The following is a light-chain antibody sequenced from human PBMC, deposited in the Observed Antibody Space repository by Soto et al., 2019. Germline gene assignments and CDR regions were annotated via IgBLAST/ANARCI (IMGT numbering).Light chain of an antibody. V-gene: IGKV1-5*03. CDR3: QYWDDYSWT. CDR1: QSITEW. CDR2: KAS. J-gene: IGKJ1*01. Sequence: DIQMTQSPSTLSASVGDRVTITCRASQSITEWLAWYQQKPGKAPKLLIYKASNLEGGVPSRFSGSGSGTEFTLTISSVQPDDFATYYCQYWDDYSWTFGQGTKVEIK.